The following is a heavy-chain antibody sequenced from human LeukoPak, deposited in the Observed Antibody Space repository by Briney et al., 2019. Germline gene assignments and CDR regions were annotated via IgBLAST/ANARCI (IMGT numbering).Heavy chain of an antibody. CDR3: VRDNYGMDV. Sequence: PGGSLRLSCSASGFTFSRYAMHWVRQAPGKGLEYVSAITTNGGSTYYADSVKGRFTISRDNSKNTVFLQMSSLRAEDTALYYCVRDNYGMDVWGQGTTVTVSS. V-gene: IGHV3-64D*09. CDR1: GFTFSRYA. J-gene: IGHJ6*02. CDR2: ITTNGGST.